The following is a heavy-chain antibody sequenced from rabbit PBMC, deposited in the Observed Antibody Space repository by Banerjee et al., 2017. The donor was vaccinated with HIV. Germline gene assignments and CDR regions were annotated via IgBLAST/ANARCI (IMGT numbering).Heavy chain of an antibody. CDR2: INAFTGKA. J-gene: IGHJ6*01. V-gene: IGHV1S45*01. CDR1: GCSFSNKAV. Sequence: QEQLVESGGGLVRPEGSLKLTCTASGCSFSNKAVMCWVRQAPGKGLEWIACINAFTGKAVYATWASGRFTISKTSSTTVTLQMTSLTAADTATYFCARDLVVVIGWNFGLWGPGTLVTVS. CDR3: ARDLVVVIGWNFGL. D-gene: IGHD8-1*01.